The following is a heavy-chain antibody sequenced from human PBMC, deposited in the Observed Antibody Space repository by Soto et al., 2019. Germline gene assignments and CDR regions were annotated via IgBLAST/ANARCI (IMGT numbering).Heavy chain of an antibody. J-gene: IGHJ4*02. V-gene: IGHV1-46*03. CDR2: VNPTGGST. D-gene: IGHD6-25*01. CDR3: ARHLAAGDS. CDR1: GYTFTSYY. Sequence: QVQLVQSGAEVKKPGASVRVSCKASGYTFTSYYIHWVRQAPGQGLEWMAIVNPTGGSTNYAQKLQSRVTVTFDTSTSTVFMELNSLRYEDTAVYYCARHLAAGDSWGQGTLVTVSS.